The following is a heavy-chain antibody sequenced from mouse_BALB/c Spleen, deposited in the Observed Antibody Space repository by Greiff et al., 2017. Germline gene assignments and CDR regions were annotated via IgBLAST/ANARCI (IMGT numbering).Heavy chain of an antibody. CDR1: GFNIKDTY. CDR2: IDPANGNT. V-gene: IGHV14-3*02. Sequence: EVQLQQSGAELVTPGASVKLSCTASGFNIKDTYMHWVKQRPEQGLEWIGRIDPANGNTKYDPKFQGKATITADTSSNTAYLQLSSLTSEDTAVYYCASLYYGNPYAMDYWGQGTSVTVSS. J-gene: IGHJ4*01. CDR3: ASLYYGNPYAMDY. D-gene: IGHD2-1*01.